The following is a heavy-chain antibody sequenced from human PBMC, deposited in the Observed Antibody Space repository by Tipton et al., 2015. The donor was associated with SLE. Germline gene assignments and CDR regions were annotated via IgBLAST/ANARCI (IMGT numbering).Heavy chain of an antibody. CDR3: AKEPVAADWAGAFDI. J-gene: IGHJ2*01. CDR1: GFTFSSYG. D-gene: IGHD6-13*01. Sequence: SLRLSCAASGFTFSSYGMHWVRQAPGKGLEWVAVISYDGSNKYYADSVKGRFTISRDNSKNTLYLQMNSLRAEDTAVYYCAKEPVAADWAGAFDIWGRGTLVTVSS. V-gene: IGHV3-30*18. CDR2: ISYDGSNK.